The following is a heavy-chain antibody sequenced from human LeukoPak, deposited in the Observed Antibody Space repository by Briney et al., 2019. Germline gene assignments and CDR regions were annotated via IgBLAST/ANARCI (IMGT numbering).Heavy chain of an antibody. D-gene: IGHD2-15*01. J-gene: IGHJ5*02. CDR2: IYYSGST. CDR1: GGSISSYY. Sequence: SETLSLTCTVSGGSISSYYWSWIRQPPGKGLEWIGYIYYSGSTNYNPSLKSRVTISVDTSKNQFSLKLSSVTAADTAVYYCARVVVVVVAATHLVWFDPWGQGTLVTVSS. CDR3: ARVVVVVVAATHLVWFDP. V-gene: IGHV4-59*12.